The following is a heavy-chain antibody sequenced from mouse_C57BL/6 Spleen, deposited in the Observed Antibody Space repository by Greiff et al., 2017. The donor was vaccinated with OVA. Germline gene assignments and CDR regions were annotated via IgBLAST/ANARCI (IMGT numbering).Heavy chain of an antibody. CDR1: VYTFTSYW. CDR3: ARWDDGYYGGD. CDR2: IDPNSGGT. Sequence: VQLQQSGAELVKLGASVKLSCKASVYTFTSYWMHWVKQRPGRGLEWIGRIDPNSGGTKYNEKFKSKATLTVDKPSSTAYMQLSSLTSEDSAVYYCARWDDGYYGGDWGQGTLVTVSA. D-gene: IGHD2-3*01. J-gene: IGHJ3*01. V-gene: IGHV1-72*01.